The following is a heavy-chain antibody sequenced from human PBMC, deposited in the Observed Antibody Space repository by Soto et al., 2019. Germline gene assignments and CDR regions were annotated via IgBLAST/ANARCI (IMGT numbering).Heavy chain of an antibody. Sequence: VASVKVSCKASGYTFTSYGISWVRQAPGQGLEWMGWISAYNGNTNYAQKLQGRVTMTTDTSTSTAYMELSSLRSEDTAVYYCARAYDFWSGYWSVYYYGMDVWGQGTTVTVSS. CDR3: ARAYDFWSGYWSVYYYGMDV. CDR2: ISAYNGNT. D-gene: IGHD3-3*01. CDR1: GYTFTSYG. V-gene: IGHV1-18*01. J-gene: IGHJ6*02.